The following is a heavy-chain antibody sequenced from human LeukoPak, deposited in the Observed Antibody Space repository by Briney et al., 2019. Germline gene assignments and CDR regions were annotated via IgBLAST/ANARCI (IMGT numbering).Heavy chain of an antibody. CDR1: GGSISSSSYY. V-gene: IGHV4-39*02. D-gene: IGHD5-18*01. J-gene: IGHJ3*02. Sequence: PSETLSLTCTVSGGSISSSSYYWGWIRQPPGKGLDWIRCIYYSGSTYYNPSLKSPVSISVDTSRKHFSLRLSSVTAADTAVYYCARLGGYSYGYSGAFDIWGQGTMVTVSS. CDR3: ARLGGYSYGYSGAFDI. CDR2: IYYSGST.